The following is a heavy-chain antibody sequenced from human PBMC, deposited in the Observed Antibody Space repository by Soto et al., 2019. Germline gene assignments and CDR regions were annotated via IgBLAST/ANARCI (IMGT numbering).Heavy chain of an antibody. D-gene: IGHD6-19*01. Sequence: SQTLSLTCAISGDSVSGNSAAWKCIRHSPSRCLEWLGRTYYRSKWYNDYAVSVKSRITINPDTSKNQFSLQLNSVTPEDTAVYYCARAVGAVAAPDYWGQGTPVTVSS. CDR3: ARAVGAVAAPDY. V-gene: IGHV6-1*01. CDR2: TYYRSKWYN. CDR1: GDSVSGNSAA. J-gene: IGHJ4*02.